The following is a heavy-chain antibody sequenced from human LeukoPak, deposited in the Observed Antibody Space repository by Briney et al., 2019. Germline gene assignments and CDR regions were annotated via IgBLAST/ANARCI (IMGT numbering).Heavy chain of an antibody. V-gene: IGHV1-46*01. CDR3: ARGCSSGWYCY. D-gene: IGHD6-19*01. Sequence: ASVKVSCKASGYTFTSYYMHWVRQAPGQGIEWMGIINLSGGSTSHAQKFQGRVTMTRDTSTSTVYMELSSLRSEDTAVYYCARGCSSGWYCYWGQGTLVTVSS. CDR1: GYTFTSYY. J-gene: IGHJ4*02. CDR2: INLSGGST.